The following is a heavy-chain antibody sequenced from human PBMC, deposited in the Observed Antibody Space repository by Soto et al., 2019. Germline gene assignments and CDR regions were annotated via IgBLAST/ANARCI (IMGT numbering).Heavy chain of an antibody. D-gene: IGHD3-10*01. CDR2: ISSSAGTI. Sequence: QVQLVESGGGLVKPGGSLRLSCAASGLTFSDHYMTWIRQAPGKGLEWISYISSSAGTIYYADCVKGRFTISRDNAKNSLYLQMTTLTAEDTAVYYCARAPYFGSGTYYYYALDVWGQGNTVTVSS. CDR3: ARAPYFGSGTYYYYALDV. V-gene: IGHV3-11*01. CDR1: GLTFSDHY. J-gene: IGHJ6*01.